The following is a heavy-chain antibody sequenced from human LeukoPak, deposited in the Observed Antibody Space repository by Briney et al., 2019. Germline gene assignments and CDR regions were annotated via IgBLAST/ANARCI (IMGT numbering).Heavy chain of an antibody. V-gene: IGHV3-74*01. J-gene: IGHJ4*02. CDR3: VVWGEDRSGHCFDF. Sequence: GGSLRLSCAASGFTFDYYWMHWVRQAPGKGLMWVSRINTDGSNTHYADSVKGRFTISRDNAKNTLYLQMNGLRVEDTAVYYCVVWGEDRSGHCFDFWGQGTLVTVSS. CDR2: INTDGSNT. D-gene: IGHD3-22*01. CDR1: GFTFDYYW.